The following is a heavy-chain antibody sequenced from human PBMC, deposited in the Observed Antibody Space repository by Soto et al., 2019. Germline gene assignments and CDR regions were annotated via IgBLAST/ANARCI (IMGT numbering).Heavy chain of an antibody. D-gene: IGHD3-10*01. CDR1: GYIFTSYV. V-gene: IGHV1-3*04. J-gene: IGHJ3*02. CDR2: ISTGAGNT. CDR3: AREYGSINSYKAFDI. Sequence: QDQLVQSGAEVKNPGASVQVSCKASGYIFTSYVIFWMRQAPRQRPEWMGWISTGAGNTAYSQKLQGRITISRDTSASTVFMELRSLTSEDTAVYYCAREYGSINSYKAFDIWGQGTLVTVSS.